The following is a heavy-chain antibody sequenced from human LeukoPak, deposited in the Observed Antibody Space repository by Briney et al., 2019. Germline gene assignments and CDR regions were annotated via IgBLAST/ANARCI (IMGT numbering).Heavy chain of an antibody. J-gene: IGHJ4*02. Sequence: PSETLSLTCTVSGGSISSGGYYWSWIRQHPGKGLEWIGYIYYSGSTNYNPSLKSRVTISVDTSKNQFSLRLTSVTAADTAVYYCARGTDMTPISGYYSFVYWGQGTLVSVSS. V-gene: IGHV4-61*08. D-gene: IGHD5-12*01. CDR2: IYYSGST. CDR1: GGSISSGGYY. CDR3: ARGTDMTPISGYYSFVY.